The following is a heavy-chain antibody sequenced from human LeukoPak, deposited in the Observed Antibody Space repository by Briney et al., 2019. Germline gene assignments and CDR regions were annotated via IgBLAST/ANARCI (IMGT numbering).Heavy chain of an antibody. V-gene: IGHV4-31*03. CDR1: GGSIGSAGYY. CDR2: INYSGST. D-gene: IGHD3-3*01. CDR3: ARDDSAFGAFDI. Sequence: SQTLSLTCTVSGGSIGSAGYYWSWIRQRPGKGLEWVGYINYSGSTYYNPSLKSRVTISVDTSKNQFSLKLSSVTAADTAVYYCARDDSAFGAFDIWGQGTMVTVSS. J-gene: IGHJ3*02.